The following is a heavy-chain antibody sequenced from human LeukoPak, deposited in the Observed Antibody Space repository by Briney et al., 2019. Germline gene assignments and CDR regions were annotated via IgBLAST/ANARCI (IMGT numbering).Heavy chain of an antibody. CDR1: GFTFSDYA. CDR3: ARDPQSIAAAGTETYYFDY. J-gene: IGHJ4*02. V-gene: IGHV3-30*04. Sequence: GGSLRLSCTASGFTFSDYALSWVRQAPGKGLEWVAVISYDGSNKYYADSVKGRFTISRDNSKNTLYLQMNSLRAEDTAVYYCARDPQSIAAAGTETYYFDYWGQGTLVTVSS. D-gene: IGHD6-13*01. CDR2: ISYDGSNK.